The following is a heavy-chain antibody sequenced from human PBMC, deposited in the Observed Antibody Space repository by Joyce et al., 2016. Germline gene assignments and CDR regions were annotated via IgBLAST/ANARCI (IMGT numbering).Heavy chain of an antibody. CDR1: GISIMRSY. Sequence: VELVESGGGFFQPGESLRLSCSASGISIMRSYMAWVRQATGKGLGWVAIIFGDGRTYFGDSVKGRCSISRDKSKNTFSRQMKSLTVGDTGFYYCARVANVASAGYDYWGPGTLVTVSS. D-gene: IGHD6-13*01. J-gene: IGHJ4*02. CDR2: IFGDGRT. V-gene: IGHV3-53*01. CDR3: ARVANVASAGYDY.